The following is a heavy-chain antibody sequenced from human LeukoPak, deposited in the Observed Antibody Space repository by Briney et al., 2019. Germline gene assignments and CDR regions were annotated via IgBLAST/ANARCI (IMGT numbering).Heavy chain of an antibody. Sequence: GGSQRLSCAASGFTFSSYGMHWVRQAPGKGLEWVAVISYDGSNKYYADSVKGRFTISRDNSKNTLYLQMNSLRAEDTAVYYCAKWGTTVTTWGQGTLVTVSS. J-gene: IGHJ5*02. CDR2: ISYDGSNK. CDR1: GFTFSSYG. V-gene: IGHV3-30*18. D-gene: IGHD4-17*01. CDR3: AKWGTTVTT.